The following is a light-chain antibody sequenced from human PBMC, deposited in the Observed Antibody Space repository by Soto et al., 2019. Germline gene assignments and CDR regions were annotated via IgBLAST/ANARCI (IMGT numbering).Light chain of an antibody. J-gene: IGKJ1*01. V-gene: IGKV4-1*01. CDR2: WAS. CDR3: QQYKTTPWT. CDR1: QTVLHSSNNRNY. Sequence: DIVMTQSPDSLAVSLGERATINCKSSQTVLHSSNNRNYLAWYQQRPGQPPKLLIYWASTRESGVPDRFSGSGSGTDFTLTISSLQAEDVAVYYCQQYKTTPWTFGQGTKVEIK.